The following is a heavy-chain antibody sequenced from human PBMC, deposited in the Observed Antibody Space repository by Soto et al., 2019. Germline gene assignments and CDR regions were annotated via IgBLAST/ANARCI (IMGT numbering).Heavy chain of an antibody. V-gene: IGHV3-48*01. D-gene: IGHD4-4*01. CDR1: GFTFSSYS. CDR3: ARDRGYSNDHRGYYFDY. Sequence: EVPLVESGGGLVQPGGSLRLSCAASGFTFSSYSMNWVRQAPGKGLEWVSYISSSSSTIYYADSVKGRFTISRDNAKNSLYLQMNSLRAEETAVYYCARDRGYSNDHRGYYFDYWGKGTLVTVAS. CDR2: ISSSSSTI. J-gene: IGHJ4*02.